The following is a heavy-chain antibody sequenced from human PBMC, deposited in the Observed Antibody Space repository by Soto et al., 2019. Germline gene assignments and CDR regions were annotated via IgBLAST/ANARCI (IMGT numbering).Heavy chain of an antibody. CDR1: GGSISSGGYY. V-gene: IGHV4-31*03. Sequence: PSETLSLTCTVSGGSISSGGYYWSWIRQHPGKGLEWIGYIYYGGSTYYNPSLKSRVTISVDTSKNQFSLKLSSVTAADTAVYYCARSPPAGKEAIFGVVIYPYYYYGMDVWGQGTTVTVSS. CDR2: IYYGGST. CDR3: ARSPPAGKEAIFGVVIYPYYYYGMDV. D-gene: IGHD3-3*01. J-gene: IGHJ6*02.